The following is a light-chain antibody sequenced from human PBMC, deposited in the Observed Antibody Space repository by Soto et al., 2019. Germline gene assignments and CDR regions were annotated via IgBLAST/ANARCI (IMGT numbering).Light chain of an antibody. CDR2: DVS. CDR3: SSYTRSSTYV. J-gene: IGLJ1*01. Sequence: QSALTQPPSVSGSPGQSVAISCTGTSSDVGGSNGVSWYQQPPGTAPKLMIYDVSNRPSGVPDRFSGSKSGNTDYLTISGLQAEDEGDYYCSSYTRSSTYVFVTGTKVTVL. V-gene: IGLV2-18*02. CDR1: SSDVGGSNG.